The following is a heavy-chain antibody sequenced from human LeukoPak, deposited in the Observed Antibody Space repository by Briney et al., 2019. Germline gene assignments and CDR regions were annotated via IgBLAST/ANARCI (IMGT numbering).Heavy chain of an antibody. CDR3: ARAGRADGDYHYFDY. D-gene: IGHD4-17*01. J-gene: IGHJ4*02. CDR1: GFIFSNYA. CDR2: ISGSGGST. V-gene: IGHV3-23*01. Sequence: GGSLRLSCAGSGFIFSNYAMSWVRQAPGQGLEWVSAISGSGGSTYYADSVKGRFTISRDNSKNTLYLQMNSLRAEDTAVYYCARAGRADGDYHYFDYWGQGTLVTVSS.